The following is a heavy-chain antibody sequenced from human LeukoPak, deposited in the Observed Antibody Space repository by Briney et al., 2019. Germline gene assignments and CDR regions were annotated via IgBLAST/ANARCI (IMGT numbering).Heavy chain of an antibody. V-gene: IGHV3-53*05. D-gene: IGHD1-26*01. CDR3: ARDRRGSYYYFDY. CDR2: IYSGGGT. Sequence: GGSLRLSCAASGFTVSNNYMSWVRQAPGKGLEWVSVIYSGGGTFYSDSVRGRFTISRDSSKNTLYLQMNSLRAEDTAVYYCARDRRGSYYYFDYWGQGTLVTVSS. CDR1: GFTVSNNY. J-gene: IGHJ4*02.